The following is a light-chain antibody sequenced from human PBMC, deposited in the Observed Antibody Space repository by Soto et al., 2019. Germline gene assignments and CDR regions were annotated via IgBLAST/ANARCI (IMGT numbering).Light chain of an antibody. CDR2: GSS. J-gene: IGKJ2*01. CDR3: QQYNNWPPYT. CDR1: QSVGSN. Sequence: MTQSPSTLSVSPGERATLSCRASQSVGSNLAWYQQKPGQAPRLLIYGSSTTATGIPARFSGSGSETEFTLTISSLQSEDFAVYFCQQYNNWPPYTFGQGTKLEMK. V-gene: IGKV3-15*01.